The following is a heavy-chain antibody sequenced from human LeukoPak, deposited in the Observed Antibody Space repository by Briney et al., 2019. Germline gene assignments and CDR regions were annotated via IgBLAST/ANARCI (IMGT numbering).Heavy chain of an antibody. J-gene: IGHJ4*02. CDR2: IIPIFGTA. V-gene: IGHV1-69*13. Sequence: SVKVSCKASGGTFSSYAISWVRQAPGQGLEWMGGIIPIFGTANYAQKFQGRVTITADESTSTAYMELSSLRSEDTAVYYCTKSQSTGYDFWSGYPSHFYYFDYWGQGTLVTVSS. CDR1: GGTFSSYA. D-gene: IGHD3-3*01. CDR3: TKSQSTGYDFWSGYPSHFYYFDY.